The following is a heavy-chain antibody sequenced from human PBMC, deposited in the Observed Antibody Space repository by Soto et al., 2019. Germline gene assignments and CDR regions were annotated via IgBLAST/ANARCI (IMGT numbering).Heavy chain of an antibody. D-gene: IGHD2-8*01. CDR3: ARDHPPVSAWSFFKASVRGMDV. J-gene: IGHJ6*02. CDR1: GGSISSGDYY. CDR2: IYHSGST. Sequence: QVQLQESGPGLVKPSQTLSLTCTVSGGSISSGDYYWSWIRQPPGKGLEWIGYIYHSGSTYYNPSLKSRVTISVDTSKNQFSLKLSSVPAADTAVYYCARDHPPVSAWSFFKASVRGMDVWGQGTTVTVSS. V-gene: IGHV4-30-4*01.